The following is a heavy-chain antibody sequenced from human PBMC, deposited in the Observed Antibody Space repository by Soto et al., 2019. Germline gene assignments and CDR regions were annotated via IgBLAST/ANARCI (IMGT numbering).Heavy chain of an antibody. CDR3: ARERPDGRRLVP. V-gene: IGHV4-30-4*01. CDR1: GGSISSGDYY. J-gene: IGHJ5*02. CDR2: IYYCGST. Sequence: QVQLQESGPGLVKPSQTLSLTCTVSGGSISSGDYYWSWIRQPPGKGLEWIGYIYYCGSTYSIPSLKSRVTFPQDTAKNQFSLKLSSATAADTAVYYRARERPDGRRLVPWGQGTLVTVS. D-gene: IGHD6-6*01.